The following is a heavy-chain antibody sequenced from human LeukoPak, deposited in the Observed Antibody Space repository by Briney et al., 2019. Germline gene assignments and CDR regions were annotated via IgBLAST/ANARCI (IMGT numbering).Heavy chain of an antibody. CDR3: ARGPYYYGGSAFDI. D-gene: IGHD3-10*01. CDR1: GGSISSGSYY. CDR2: IYTSGNT. Sequence: SETLSLTCTVSGGSISSGSYYWSWIRQPAGKGLEWIGRIYTSGNTNYNPSLKSRVTISVDTSENQFSLKLSSVTAADTAVYYCARGPYYYGGSAFDIWGQGTMVTVSS. V-gene: IGHV4-61*02. J-gene: IGHJ3*02.